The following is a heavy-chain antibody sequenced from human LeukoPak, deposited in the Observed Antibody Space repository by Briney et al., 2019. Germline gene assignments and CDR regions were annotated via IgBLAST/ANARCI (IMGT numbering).Heavy chain of an antibody. CDR3: AAWGIFSGVYYFDY. CDR2: IYYSGST. V-gene: IGHV4-61*08. J-gene: IGHJ4*02. D-gene: IGHD3-16*01. Sequence: TSQTLSLTCTVSGGSISSGGYSWSWIRQPPGKGLEWIGYIYYSGSTNYNPSLKSRVTISVDTSKNQFSLKLSSVTAADTAVYYCAAWGIFSGVYYFDYWGQGTLVTVSS. CDR1: GGSISSGGYS.